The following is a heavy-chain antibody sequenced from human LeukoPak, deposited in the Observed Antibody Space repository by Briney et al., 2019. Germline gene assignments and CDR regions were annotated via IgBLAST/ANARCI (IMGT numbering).Heavy chain of an antibody. CDR3: ARGLRGSWFDP. CDR2: MNPNSGNT. Sequence: ASVRDSCKASGYTFTSYDINWVRQATGQGLEWMGWMNPNSGNTGYAQKFQGRVTITRNTSISTAYMELSSLRSEDTAVYYCARGLRGSWFDPWGQGTLVTVSS. D-gene: IGHD3-16*01. V-gene: IGHV1-8*03. J-gene: IGHJ5*02. CDR1: GYTFTSYD.